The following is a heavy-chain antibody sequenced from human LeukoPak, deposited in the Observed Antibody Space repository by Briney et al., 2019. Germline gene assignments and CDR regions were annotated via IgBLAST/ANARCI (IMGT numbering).Heavy chain of an antibody. CDR1: GYTFTGYY. CDR2: INPNSGGT. V-gene: IGHV1-2*02. Sequence: ASVKVSCKASGYTFTGYYMHWVRQAPGQGLEWMGWINPNSGGTNYAQKFQGRVTMTRDTSISTAYMELSRLRSDDTAVYYCAREDGCTNGVRYFDYWGQGTLVTVSS. D-gene: IGHD2-8*01. CDR3: AREDGCTNGVRYFDY. J-gene: IGHJ4*02.